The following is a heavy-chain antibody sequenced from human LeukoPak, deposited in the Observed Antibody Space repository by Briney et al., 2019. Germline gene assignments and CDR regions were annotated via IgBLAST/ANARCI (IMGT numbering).Heavy chain of an antibody. Sequence: GASVKVSCKASGYTFTGYYMHWVRQAPGQGLGWMGWINPNSGVTNYAQKFQGRVTMTRDTSISTAYMELSRLRSDDTAVYYCAREGAPVRSYYYYYMDVWGKGTTVTVSS. CDR2: INPNSGVT. V-gene: IGHV1-2*02. J-gene: IGHJ6*03. D-gene: IGHD1-14*01. CDR1: GYTFTGYY. CDR3: AREGAPVRSYYYYYMDV.